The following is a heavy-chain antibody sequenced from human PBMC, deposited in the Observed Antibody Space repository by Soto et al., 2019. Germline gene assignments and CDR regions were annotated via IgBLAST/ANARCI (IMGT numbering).Heavy chain of an antibody. Sequence: GGSLRLSCAASGFTFSSYWMSWVRQAPGKGLEWVANIKQDGSEKYYVDSVKGRFTIYRDNAKNSLYLQMNSLRAEDTAVYYCARDERGVADLPQPFWDYWGQGTLVTVSS. CDR3: ARDERGVADLPQPFWDY. CDR2: IKQDGSEK. V-gene: IGHV3-7*01. D-gene: IGHD3-10*01. J-gene: IGHJ4*02. CDR1: GFTFSSYW.